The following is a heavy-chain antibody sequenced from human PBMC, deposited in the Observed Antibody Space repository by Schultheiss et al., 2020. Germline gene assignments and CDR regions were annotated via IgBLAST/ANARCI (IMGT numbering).Heavy chain of an antibody. D-gene: IGHD6-13*01. V-gene: IGHV3-47*02. Sequence: GGSLRLSCAASGFAFSSYVLHWVRRAPGKGPEWVSAIGTGGDTYYADSVMGRFTISRDNAKKSLYLQMNSLIAEDMAVYYCAGGRIAAPALSPFNYWGQGALVTVSS. CDR2: IGTGGDT. CDR3: AGGRIAAPALSPFNY. J-gene: IGHJ4*02. CDR1: GFAFSSYV.